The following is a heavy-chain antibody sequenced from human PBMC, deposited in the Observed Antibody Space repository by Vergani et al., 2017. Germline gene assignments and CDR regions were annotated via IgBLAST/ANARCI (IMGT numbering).Heavy chain of an antibody. V-gene: IGHV1-46*01. CDR3: ATTGGIVGATRAFDI. Sequence: QVQLVQSGAEVKKPGASVKVSCKASGYTFTSYYMHWVRQAPGQGLEWMGIINPSGGSTSYAQKFQGRVTMTRDTSTSTVYMELSSLRSEDTAVYYCATTGGIVGATRAFDIWGQGTMVTVSS. J-gene: IGHJ3*02. CDR1: GYTFTSYY. D-gene: IGHD1-26*01. CDR2: INPSGGST.